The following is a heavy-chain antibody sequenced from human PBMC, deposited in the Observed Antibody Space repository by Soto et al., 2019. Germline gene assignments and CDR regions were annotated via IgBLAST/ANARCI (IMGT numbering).Heavy chain of an antibody. D-gene: IGHD3-3*01. Sequence: QVHLQVSGPGLVKPSQTLSLTCTVSGGPISNNDDYWTWIRQSPGKGLEWIGYISNSGSTSYNTSLKGRLTISLDMSKKQFALKLTSVTAADTAVYYCARGRSFTIFGVVRPLHYFDPWGQGILVTVAS. V-gene: IGHV4-30-4*01. CDR1: GGPISNNDDY. CDR2: ISNSGST. J-gene: IGHJ5*02. CDR3: ARGRSFTIFGVVRPLHYFDP.